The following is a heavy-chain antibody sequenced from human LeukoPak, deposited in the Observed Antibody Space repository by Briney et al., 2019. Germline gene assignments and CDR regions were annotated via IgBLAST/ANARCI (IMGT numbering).Heavy chain of an antibody. V-gene: IGHV1-46*01. Sequence: ASVTVSCKASGYTFTSYYMHWVRQTPGQGLEWMGLINPSGGSTSYAQKFQGRVTITRDTSTSTVYMELSSLRSEDTALYYCARQLDFDWLTPYYWDQGTLVTVCS. CDR2: INPSGGST. CDR3: ARQLDFDWLTPYY. CDR1: GYTFTSYY. D-gene: IGHD3-9*01. J-gene: IGHJ4*02.